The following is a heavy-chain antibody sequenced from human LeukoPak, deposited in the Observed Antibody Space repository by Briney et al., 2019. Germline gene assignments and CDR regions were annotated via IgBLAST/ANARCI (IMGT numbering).Heavy chain of an antibody. CDR1: GYSISSGYY. CDR3: ARQGGGYCSSTRCYSALDI. V-gene: IGHV4-38-2*02. CDR2: IYHSGNT. Sequence: PSETLSLTCTVSGYSISSGYYWDWIRQPPGKGLEWIGNIYHSGNTYYNPSLKRRVTISVDTSKNQFSLKLNSVTAADTAVYYCARQGGGYCSSTRCYSALDIWGQGTMVTVSS. D-gene: IGHD2-2*02. J-gene: IGHJ3*02.